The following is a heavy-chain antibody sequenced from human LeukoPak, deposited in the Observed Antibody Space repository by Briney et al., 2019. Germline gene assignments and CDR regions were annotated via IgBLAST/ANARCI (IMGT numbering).Heavy chain of an antibody. CDR1: GFTFSDYY. Sequence: PGGSLRLSCAASGFTFSDYYMSWFRQAPGKGLEWLSYISASSSDTSYADSVQGRFTISRDNARNSVYLQMNSLRSEDTAVYYCAFPTREPDSCGQGTLVTVS. CDR2: ISASSSDT. D-gene: IGHD1-14*01. CDR3: AFPTREPDS. V-gene: IGHV3-11*03. J-gene: IGHJ4*02.